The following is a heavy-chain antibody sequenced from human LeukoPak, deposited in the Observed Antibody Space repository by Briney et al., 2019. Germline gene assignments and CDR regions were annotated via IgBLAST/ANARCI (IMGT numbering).Heavy chain of an antibody. D-gene: IGHD3-10*01. CDR1: GYTFTGYY. CDR2: IDSNSGGT. Sequence: GASVKVSCKASGYTFTGYYIDWVRQAPGQGLEWMGWIDSNSGGTRYAENFQGRVTMTRDTSISTVYMELSGLRSDDTAVYYCTRDHWGENYWGQGTLVTVSP. CDR3: TRDHWGENY. J-gene: IGHJ4*02. V-gene: IGHV1-2*02.